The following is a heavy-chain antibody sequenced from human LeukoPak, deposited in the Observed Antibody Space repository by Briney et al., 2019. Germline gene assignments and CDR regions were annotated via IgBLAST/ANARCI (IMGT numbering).Heavy chain of an antibody. CDR2: INWNGGNT. D-gene: IGHD1-14*01. CDR1: GFTFDDYG. J-gene: IGHJ3*02. CDR3: ARVRLQPRTLLDDAFDI. Sequence: GGSLRLSCAASGFTFDDYGMTWVRHAPGKGLEWVSGINWNGGNTGYADSVKGRFTISRDNAQNSLYLQMNSLRAEDTAVYYCARVRLQPRTLLDDAFDIWGQGTMVTVSS. V-gene: IGHV3-20*04.